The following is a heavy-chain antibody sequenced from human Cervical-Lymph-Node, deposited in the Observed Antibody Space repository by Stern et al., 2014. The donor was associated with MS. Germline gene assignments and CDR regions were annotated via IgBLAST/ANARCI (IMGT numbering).Heavy chain of an antibody. V-gene: IGHV3-33*01. CDR1: GFTFSSYG. D-gene: IGHD3-16*01. CDR3: ARGGLWGAYAPMDV. CDR2: IWNDGSIK. Sequence: VQLVESGGGVVQPGRSLRLSCAASGFTFSSYGMHWVRQAPGKGLEWVAVIWNDGSIKQYSVSVMGRFTISKDNDRSTLYLQMNSLRAEDTAVYYCARGGLWGAYAPMDVWGQGTTVTVSS. J-gene: IGHJ6*02.